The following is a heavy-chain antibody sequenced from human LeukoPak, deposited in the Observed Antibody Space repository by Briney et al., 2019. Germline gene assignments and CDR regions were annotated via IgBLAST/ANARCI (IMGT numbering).Heavy chain of an antibody. CDR3: ATNYGGDAFDI. D-gene: IGHD4-23*01. Sequence: PGGSLTLSCAASGFTFTSYGMSWVRQAPGKGLEWVSAISGSGGSTYYADSVKGRFTISRDNSKNTLYLQMNSLRAEDTAVYYCATNYGGDAFDIWGQGTMVTVSS. V-gene: IGHV3-23*01. CDR1: GFTFTSYG. CDR2: ISGSGGST. J-gene: IGHJ3*02.